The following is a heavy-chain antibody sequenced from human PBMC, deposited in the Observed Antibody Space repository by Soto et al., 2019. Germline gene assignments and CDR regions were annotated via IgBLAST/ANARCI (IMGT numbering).Heavy chain of an antibody. V-gene: IGHV1-8*01. Sequence: QVQLVQSGAELKKPGASVKVSCKASGYTFSNYDMNWVRQATGQGPEWIGWVNPNNGDTGYAQKFQGRLTRTTDISTTTAYMELTSRRSEDTAIYYCAKVSRKGSAIDFDYWGQGTLITVSS. CDR3: AKVSRKGSAIDFDY. D-gene: IGHD3-10*01. CDR2: VNPNNGDT. J-gene: IGHJ4*02. CDR1: GYTFSNYD.